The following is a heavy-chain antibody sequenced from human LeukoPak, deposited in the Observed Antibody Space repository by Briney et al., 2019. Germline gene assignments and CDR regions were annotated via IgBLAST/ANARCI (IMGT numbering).Heavy chain of an antibody. D-gene: IGHD6-19*01. Sequence: SETLSLTCTVSGASISSYYWSWIRQPPGRGLEWIGYIYYSGSTNYNPSLKSRVTISVDTSKNQFSLKLSSVTAADTAMYYCARGTLYRGWSYYLDFWGQGSQVTVSS. CDR1: GASISSYY. CDR3: ARGTLYRGWSYYLDF. V-gene: IGHV4-59*01. J-gene: IGHJ4*02. CDR2: IYYSGST.